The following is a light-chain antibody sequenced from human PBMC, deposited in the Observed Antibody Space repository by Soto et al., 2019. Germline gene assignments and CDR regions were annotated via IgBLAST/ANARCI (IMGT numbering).Light chain of an antibody. CDR3: SSFTGSSTLAYV. V-gene: IGLV2-14*01. J-gene: IGLJ1*01. CDR2: EVS. Sequence: SALTQPASVSGSPGQSITISCTGISSDVGGYNYVSWYQQHPDKAPKLMIYEVSNRPSGVSGRFSGSKSGNTASLTISGLQAEDEADYYCSSFTGSSTLAYVFGTGTKVTVL. CDR1: SSDVGGYNY.